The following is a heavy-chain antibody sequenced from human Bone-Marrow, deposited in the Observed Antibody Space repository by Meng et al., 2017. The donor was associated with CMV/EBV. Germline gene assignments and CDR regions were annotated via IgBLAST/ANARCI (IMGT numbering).Heavy chain of an antibody. V-gene: IGHV3-20*04. Sequence: CAASGFTFDYDGMSWVRQVPGKGLEWVSGIIWNGAGTSYADSVRGRFTISRDNAKNSLYLQMNSLRAEDTALYYCAKDMKGDDFFDYWGQGTLVTVSS. CDR2: IIWNGAGT. CDR3: AKDMKGDDFFDY. D-gene: IGHD3-16*01. J-gene: IGHJ4*02. CDR1: GFTFDYDG.